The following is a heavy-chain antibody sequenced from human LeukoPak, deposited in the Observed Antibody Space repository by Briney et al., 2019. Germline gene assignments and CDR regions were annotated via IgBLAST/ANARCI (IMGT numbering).Heavy chain of an antibody. Sequence: SETLSLTCTVSGGSISSSSYYWSCIRQPPGKGLEFIGYIYYSGSTDYNPSLKSRVTISIDTSKNQFSLKLSSVTAADTAVYYCARGGGTVTFVDYYYYMDVWGKGTTVTVSS. CDR2: IYYSGST. D-gene: IGHD4-17*01. J-gene: IGHJ6*03. CDR1: GGSISSSSYY. V-gene: IGHV4-61*01. CDR3: ARGGGTVTFVDYYYYMDV.